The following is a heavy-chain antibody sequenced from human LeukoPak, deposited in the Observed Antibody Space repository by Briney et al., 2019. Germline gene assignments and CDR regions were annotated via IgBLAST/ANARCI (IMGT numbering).Heavy chain of an antibody. D-gene: IGHD5-12*01. Sequence: GGSLRLSCAASGFTFSNYGMHWVRQAPGKGLEWVAVIWFDGTNKYYADSVRGRFTISRDNSKNTLYLQMSSLRAEDTAAYYCARDRGVAAHLDYWGQGTLVTVSS. CDR1: GFTFSNYG. J-gene: IGHJ4*02. CDR3: ARDRGVAAHLDY. V-gene: IGHV3-33*01. CDR2: IWFDGTNK.